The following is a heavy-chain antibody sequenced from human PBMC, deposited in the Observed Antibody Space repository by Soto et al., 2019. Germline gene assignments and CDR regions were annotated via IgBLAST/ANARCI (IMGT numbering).Heavy chain of an antibody. Sequence: SETLSLTCTVSGGSISSGDYYWSWIRQPPGKGLEWIGYIYYSGSTYYNPSLKSRVTISVDTSKNQFSLKLSSVTAADTAVYYCARGRYDFWSGYSTNWFDPWGQGTLVTVSS. CDR1: GGSISSGDYY. CDR2: IYYSGST. V-gene: IGHV4-30-4*01. J-gene: IGHJ5*02. CDR3: ARGRYDFWSGYSTNWFDP. D-gene: IGHD3-3*01.